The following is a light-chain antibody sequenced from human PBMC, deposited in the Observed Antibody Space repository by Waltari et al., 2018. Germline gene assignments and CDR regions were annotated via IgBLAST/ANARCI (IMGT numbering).Light chain of an antibody. CDR2: NAS. J-gene: IGKJ2*03. CDR1: QSLSSSH. CDR3: QQYGSSPPRYS. V-gene: IGKV3-20*01. Sequence: EIVVTQSPGTLALSPGERATLSCRASQSLSSSHLAWYQQRPGQAPRLLIYNASSRATGIADRFSGSGSGTDFTLTISRLEPEDFAVYYCQQYGSSPPRYSFGQGTKLEIK.